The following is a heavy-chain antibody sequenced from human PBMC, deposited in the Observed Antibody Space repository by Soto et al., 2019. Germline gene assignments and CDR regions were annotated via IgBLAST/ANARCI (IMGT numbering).Heavy chain of an antibody. CDR2: ISGSGDST. Sequence: GGSLRLSRAASGFTFSRYAISWVRQAPGKGLEWVSGISGSGDSTYYADSVKGRFTISRDNSKNTLYLQMNSLRAEDTAVYYCVTAVRTRLDNWGPGTLVTVSS. CDR1: GFTFSRYA. D-gene: IGHD3-10*01. J-gene: IGHJ4*02. V-gene: IGHV3-23*01. CDR3: VTAVRTRLDN.